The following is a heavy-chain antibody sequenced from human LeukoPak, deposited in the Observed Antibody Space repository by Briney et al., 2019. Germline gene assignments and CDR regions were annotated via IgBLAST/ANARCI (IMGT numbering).Heavy chain of an antibody. J-gene: IGHJ4*02. CDR2: IWYDGTKK. V-gene: IGHV3-33*08. CDR3: ARDPRGVAVAGTGDY. CDR1: GXTFSSYG. Sequence: GGSLRLSCAASGXTFSSYGMHWVRQAPGKGLLWVAVIWYDGTKKYYADSVKGRFTISRDNSKNTLYLHLNSLTVEDTAVYYCARDPRGVAVAGTGDYWGQGTLVTVSS. D-gene: IGHD6-19*01.